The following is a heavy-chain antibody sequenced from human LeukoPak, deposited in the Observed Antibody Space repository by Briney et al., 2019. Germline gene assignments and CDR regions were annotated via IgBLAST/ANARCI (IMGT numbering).Heavy chain of an antibody. V-gene: IGHV3-53*01. CDR2: IYSGGST. CDR3: ARDDIAVAGFDY. CDR1: GFTVSSNY. D-gene: IGHD6-19*01. Sequence: GGSLRLSCAASGFTVSSNYMSWVRQAPGKGQGRVSVIYSGGSTYYADSVKGRFTISRDNTKNTMYLQMNSLRAADTAVYYCARDDIAVAGFDYWGQGTLVTVSS. J-gene: IGHJ4*02.